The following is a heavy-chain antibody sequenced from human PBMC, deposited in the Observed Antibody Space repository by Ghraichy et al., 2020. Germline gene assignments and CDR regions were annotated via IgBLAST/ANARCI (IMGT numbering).Heavy chain of an antibody. D-gene: IGHD4-17*01. CDR1: GGSISSGGYS. V-gene: IGHV4-30-2*01. Sequence: SETLSLTCAVSGGSISSGGYSWSWIRQPPGKGLEWIGYIYHSGSTYYNPSLKSRVTISVDRSKNQFSLKLSSVTAADTAVYYCAREFPYGDYGYFDLWGRGTLVTVSS. CDR3: AREFPYGDYGYFDL. CDR2: IYHSGST. J-gene: IGHJ2*01.